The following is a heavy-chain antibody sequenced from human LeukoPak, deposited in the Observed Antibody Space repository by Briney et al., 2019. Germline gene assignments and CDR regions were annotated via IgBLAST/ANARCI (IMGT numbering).Heavy chain of an antibody. CDR3: ARGGAAPDY. V-gene: IGHV3-30-3*01. D-gene: IGHD1-26*01. CDR1: GFTFSSYA. Sequence: GGSLRLSCAASGFTFSSYAMHWVRQAPGKGLEWVAVISYDGSNKYYADSVKGRFTISRDKAKNSLYLQMNSLRAEDTAVYYCARGGAAPDYWGQGTLVTVSS. J-gene: IGHJ4*02. CDR2: ISYDGSNK.